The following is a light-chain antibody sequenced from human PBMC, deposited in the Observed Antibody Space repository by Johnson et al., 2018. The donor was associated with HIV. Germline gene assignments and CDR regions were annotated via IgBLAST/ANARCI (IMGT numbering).Light chain of an antibody. CDR2: ANT. CDR3: GTWDNSLSAFV. V-gene: IGLV1-51*01. J-gene: IGLJ1*01. CDR1: SSNIGNNY. Sequence: QSVLTHPPSVSAAPGQKVTISCSGSSSNIGNNYVSWYQQLPGTAPKLLIYANTKRPSGIPDRFSGSKSGTSATLGITGLQTGDEAEYYCGTWDNSLSAFVFGSGTKVAVL.